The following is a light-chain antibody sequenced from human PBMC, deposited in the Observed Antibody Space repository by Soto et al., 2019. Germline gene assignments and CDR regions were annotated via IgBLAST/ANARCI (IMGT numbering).Light chain of an antibody. CDR2: GAS. CDR1: QSVGSD. Sequence: EIVLTQSPATLSVSPGERATLSCRASQSVGSDLAWYQQKPGQAPRLLMFGASTRATGIPARFSGSGSGTEFTLTISSLQSEDFAVYYCQQYNNWPPNTFGGGTKVDI. J-gene: IGKJ4*01. CDR3: QQYNNWPPNT. V-gene: IGKV3-15*01.